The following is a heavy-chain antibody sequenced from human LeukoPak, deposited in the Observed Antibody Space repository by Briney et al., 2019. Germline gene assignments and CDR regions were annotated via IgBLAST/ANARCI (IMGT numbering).Heavy chain of an antibody. J-gene: IGHJ6*03. D-gene: IGHD3-22*01. CDR1: AFTFSTYA. CDR3: ARRMIVADYYYYYMDV. Sequence: QAGGSLRLSCAASAFTFSTYAMNWVRQAPGKGLEWVSTISTSGDKTYYADSVKGRFTISRDNSKKTLYLQMNSLRAEDTAVYYCARRMIVADYYYYYMDVWGKGTTVTVSS. V-gene: IGHV3-23*01. CDR2: ISTSGDKT.